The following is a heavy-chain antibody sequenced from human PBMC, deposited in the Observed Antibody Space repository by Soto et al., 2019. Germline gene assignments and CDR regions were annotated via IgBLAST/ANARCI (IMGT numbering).Heavy chain of an antibody. V-gene: IGHV5-51*01. CDR3: ARKDKSGYFNWFDP. Sequence: GESLKISCRTSGYRFTSYWIAWVRRMPGKGLEWMGIIFPSDSDTRYSPSFQGQVTISADRSTSTVFLQWASLKASDTAVYFCARKDKSGYFNWFDPWGQGTLVTVSS. CDR2: IFPSDSDT. CDR1: GYRFTSYW. D-gene: IGHD3-22*01. J-gene: IGHJ5*02.